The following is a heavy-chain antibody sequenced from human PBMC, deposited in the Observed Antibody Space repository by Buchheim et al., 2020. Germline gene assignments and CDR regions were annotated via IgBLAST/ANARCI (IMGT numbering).Heavy chain of an antibody. CDR1: GGSISSGGYS. J-gene: IGHJ5*02. CDR3: AREKAAAGRQYYDFWSGYSNWFDP. D-gene: IGHD3-3*01. Sequence: QVQLQESGPGLVKPSQTLSLTCAVSGGSISSGGYSWSWIRQPPGKGLEWIGYIYYSGSTYYNPSLKSRVTISVDTSKNQFSRKLSSVTAADTAVYYCAREKAAAGRQYYDFWSGYSNWFDPWGQGTL. CDR2: IYYSGST. V-gene: IGHV4-30-4*07.